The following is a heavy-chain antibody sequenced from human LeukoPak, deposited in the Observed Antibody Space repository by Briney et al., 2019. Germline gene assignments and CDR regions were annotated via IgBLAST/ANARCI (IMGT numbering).Heavy chain of an antibody. CDR3: ARSGIEDIVLMVYAHFDY. CDR1: GGSFSGHY. D-gene: IGHD2-8*01. CDR2: INHSGST. V-gene: IGHV4-34*01. Sequence: KPSETLSLTCAVYGGSFSGHYWSWIRQPPGKGLEWIGEINHSGSTNYNPSLKSRVTISVDTSKNQFSLKLSSVTAADTAVYYCARSGIEDIVLMVYAHFDYWGQGTLVTVSS. J-gene: IGHJ4*02.